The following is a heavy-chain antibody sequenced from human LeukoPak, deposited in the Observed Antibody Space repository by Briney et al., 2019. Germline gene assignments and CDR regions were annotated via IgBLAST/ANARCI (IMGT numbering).Heavy chain of an antibody. J-gene: IGHJ5*02. CDR2: IYYSGST. CDR3: ARDHRSSSWLGPANWFDP. V-gene: IGHV4-31*03. D-gene: IGHD6-13*01. CDR1: GGSISSGGYY. Sequence: SQTLSLTCTVPGGSISSGGYYWSWIRQHPGKGLEWIGYIYYSGSTYYNPSLKSRVTISVDTSKNQFSLKLSSVTAADTAVYYCARDHRSSSWLGPANWFDPWGQGTLVTVSS.